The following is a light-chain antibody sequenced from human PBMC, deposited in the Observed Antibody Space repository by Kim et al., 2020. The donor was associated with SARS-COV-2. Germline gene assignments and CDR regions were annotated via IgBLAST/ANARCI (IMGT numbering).Light chain of an antibody. J-gene: IGKJ2*01. CDR2: GAS. Sequence: SWTPGESATLSGKARQSVRSSYVAWDQQKPGQAPRLLIYGASSRATGIPDRFSGSGSGTDFNLTISRLEPEDFAVYYCQQYGSAATFGQGTKLE. V-gene: IGKV3-20*01. CDR1: QSVRSSY. CDR3: QQYGSAAT.